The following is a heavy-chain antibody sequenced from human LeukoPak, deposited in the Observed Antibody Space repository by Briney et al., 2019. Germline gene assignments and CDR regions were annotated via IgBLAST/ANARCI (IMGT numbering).Heavy chain of an antibody. J-gene: IGHJ4*02. D-gene: IGHD2-15*01. CDR1: GFTFSSYA. CDR3: VRTDCTGGSCYPNFDY. Sequence: GGSLRLSCAASGFTFSSYAMSWVRQAPGKGLEWDSAISGSGGSTYYADSVKGRFTISRDNSKNTLYLQMNSLRPEDTAVYYCVRTDCTGGSCYPNFDYWGQGTLVTVSS. V-gene: IGHV3-23*01. CDR2: ISGSGGST.